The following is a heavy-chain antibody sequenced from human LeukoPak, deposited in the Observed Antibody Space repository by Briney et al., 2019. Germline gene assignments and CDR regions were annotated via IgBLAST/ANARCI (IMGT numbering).Heavy chain of an antibody. CDR1: GGSFSGYY. J-gene: IGHJ4*02. V-gene: IGHV4-34*01. CDR2: INHSGST. D-gene: IGHD3-22*01. Sequence: PSETLSLTCAVYGGSFSGYYWSWIRQPPGKGLEWIGEINHSGSTNYNPSLKSRVTISVDTSKNQFSLKLSSVTAADTAVYYCASYDSSGSTFDYWGQGTLVTVSS. CDR3: ASYDSSGSTFDY.